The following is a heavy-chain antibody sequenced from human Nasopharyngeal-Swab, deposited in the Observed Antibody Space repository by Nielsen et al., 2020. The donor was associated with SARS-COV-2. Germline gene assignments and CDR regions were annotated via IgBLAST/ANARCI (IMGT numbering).Heavy chain of an antibody. J-gene: IGHJ4*02. CDR2: ISVSSLTT. CDR3: ARWRGSTTWYFDY. D-gene: IGHD2-2*01. V-gene: IGHV3-48*04. Sequence: GESLKISCAASGFTFSSYVMIWVRQAPGKGLEWLSYISVSSLTTYYADSVKGRFTISRDNAKNTLYLQINSLRVEDTAVYYCARWRGSTTWYFDYWGQGTLVTVSS. CDR1: GFTFSSYV.